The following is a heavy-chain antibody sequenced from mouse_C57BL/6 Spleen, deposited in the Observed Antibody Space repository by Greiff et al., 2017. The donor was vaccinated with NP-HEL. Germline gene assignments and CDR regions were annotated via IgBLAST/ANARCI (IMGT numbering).Heavy chain of an antibody. CDR3: ARENYYGSLDY. Sequence: QVQLQQPGAELVKPGASVKMSCKASGYTFTSYWITWVKQRPGQRLAWIGDIYPGSGSTNYNEKFKSKATLTVDTSSSTAYMQLSSLTSEDSAVYYCARENYYGSLDYWGQGTTLTVSS. CDR1: GYTFTSYW. CDR2: IYPGSGST. J-gene: IGHJ2*01. V-gene: IGHV1-55*01. D-gene: IGHD1-1*01.